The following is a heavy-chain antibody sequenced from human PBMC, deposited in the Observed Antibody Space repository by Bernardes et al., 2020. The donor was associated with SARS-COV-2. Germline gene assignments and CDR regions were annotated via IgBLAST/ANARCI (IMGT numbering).Heavy chain of an antibody. CDR2: IRNKVTNYST. CDR1: GFTFSDHY. V-gene: IGHV3-72*01. CDR3: AREVPKYRDSSGYAHYYYAMDV. J-gene: IGHJ6*02. Sequence: VGSLRLSCAASGFTFSDHYLDWVRQAPGQGLEWVGRIRNKVTNYSTKYAASVEGRFIISRDDSRKSLYLQMNSLKTEDTAVYYCAREVPKYRDSSGYAHYYYAMDVWGQGTTVTVSS. D-gene: IGHD3-22*01.